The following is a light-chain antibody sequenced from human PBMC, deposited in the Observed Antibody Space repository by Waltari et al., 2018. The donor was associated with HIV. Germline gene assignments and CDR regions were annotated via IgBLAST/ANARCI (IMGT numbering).Light chain of an antibody. J-gene: IGKJ5*01. CDR3: QQYGSSPPIT. Sequence: EIVLTQSPGTLSLSPGDGATLSCRASQSVSSSYLAWYQQKPGRAPRLLIYGVPSRATGIPDRFSGSGSGTDFTLIISRLEPEDFAVYYCQQYGSSPPITFGQGTRLEIK. CDR1: QSVSSSY. V-gene: IGKV3-20*01. CDR2: GVP.